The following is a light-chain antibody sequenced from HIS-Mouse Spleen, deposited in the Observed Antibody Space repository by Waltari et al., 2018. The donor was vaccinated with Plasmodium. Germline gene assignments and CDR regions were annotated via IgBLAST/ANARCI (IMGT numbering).Light chain of an antibody. V-gene: IGLV1-47*02. CDR3: AAWDDSLSGPWV. CDR1: SSNIGSKY. CDR2: SNK. J-gene: IGLJ3*02. Sequence: QSVLTQPPSASGTPGQRVTISCSGSSSNIGSKYVYWYQQLPGTAPKLLIYSNKRRPSGVPDRFSGSKSGTSASLAISGLRSEDEADYYCAAWDDSLSGPWVFGGGTKLTVL.